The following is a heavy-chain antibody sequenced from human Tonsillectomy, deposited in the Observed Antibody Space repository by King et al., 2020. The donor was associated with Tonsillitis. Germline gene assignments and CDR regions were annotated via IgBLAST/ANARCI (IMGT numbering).Heavy chain of an antibody. Sequence: VQLVESGGDLVQPGGSLRLSCAASGFTFNNYAMSWVRQAPGKGLEWVSGISGSGDKTYYTDSVKGRFTISRDNSKNTLYLQMNSLRAEDTAVYYCAKPWITYPINWYFDLWGRGTLVTVSS. J-gene: IGHJ2*01. V-gene: IGHV3-23*04. CDR3: AKPWITYPINWYFDL. D-gene: IGHD3-10*01. CDR2: ISGSGDKT. CDR1: GFTFNNYA.